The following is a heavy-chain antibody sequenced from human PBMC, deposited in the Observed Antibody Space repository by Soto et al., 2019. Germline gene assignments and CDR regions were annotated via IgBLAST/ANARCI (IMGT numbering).Heavy chain of an antibody. Sequence: SESMSFTCTVCGGCIYSYYWSWIWKHPGKGLEWIGYIYYSGSTNYNPSLKSRVTISVDTSKNQFSLKLSSVTAADTAVYYCARADYGGHFDYWGQGTLGTVSS. J-gene: IGHJ4*02. CDR3: ARADYGGHFDY. CDR2: IYYSGST. V-gene: IGHV4-59*01. CDR1: GGCIYSYY. D-gene: IGHD4-17*01.